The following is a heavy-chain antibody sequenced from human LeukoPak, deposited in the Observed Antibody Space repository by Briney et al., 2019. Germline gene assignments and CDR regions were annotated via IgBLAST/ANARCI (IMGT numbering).Heavy chain of an antibody. D-gene: IGHD3-16*02. V-gene: IGHV3-74*01. CDR2: INSEGSST. CDR1: GFTLRIYG. Sequence: GGSLTPPCTASGFTLRIYGMHWFRQSRGKGRVWVSRINSEGSSTSYAESVKGPFHISRANAKNTLYMQMNSLRAEDTAVYSSARGAINWGSYPIDAFDIWGQGTMVTVSS. J-gene: IGHJ3*02. CDR3: ARGAINWGSYPIDAFDI.